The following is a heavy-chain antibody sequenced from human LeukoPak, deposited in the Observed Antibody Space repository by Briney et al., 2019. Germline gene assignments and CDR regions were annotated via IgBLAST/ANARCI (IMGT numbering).Heavy chain of an antibody. CDR1: GFTFSSYA. CDR3: AKRAFGGVIVSDY. V-gene: IGHV3-30-3*02. CDR2: ISYDGSNK. J-gene: IGHJ4*02. Sequence: PGGSLRLSCAASGFTFSSYAMHWVRQAPGKGLEWVAVISYDGSNKYYADSVKGRFTISRDNSKNTLYLQMNSLRAEDTAVYYCAKRAFGGVIVSDYWGQGTLVTVSS. D-gene: IGHD3-16*02.